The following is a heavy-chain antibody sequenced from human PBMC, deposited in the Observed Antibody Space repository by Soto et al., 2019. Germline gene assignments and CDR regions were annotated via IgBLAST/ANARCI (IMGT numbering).Heavy chain of an antibody. D-gene: IGHD2-15*01. J-gene: IGHJ5*02. CDR2: IYYSGST. Sequence: QVQLQESGPGLVKPSQTLSLTSTVSVGSINSGGYYWGWIRQHPGKGLEWICFIYYSGSTYYNPSLKSRVILSVDTSKKQFSLKRTHATAADTAVYYCARTGGRPYNWFDPWGQGALITVSS. CDR3: ARTGGRPYNWFDP. V-gene: IGHV4-31*03. CDR1: VGSINSGGYY.